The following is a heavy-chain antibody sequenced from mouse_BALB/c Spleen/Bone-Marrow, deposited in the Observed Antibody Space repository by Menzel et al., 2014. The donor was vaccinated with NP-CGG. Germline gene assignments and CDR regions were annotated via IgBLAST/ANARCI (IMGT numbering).Heavy chain of an antibody. Sequence: EVQLQESGPSLVKPSQTLSLTCSVTGDSITSGYWNWIRKFPGNKLEYMGYISYSGSTYYNPSLKSRISITRDTSKNQYYLQLNSVTTKDTATYYCARYPLNYYGSPWFAYWGQGTLVTVSA. CDR2: ISYSGST. CDR1: GDSITSGY. CDR3: ARYPLNYYGSPWFAY. J-gene: IGHJ3*01. D-gene: IGHD1-1*01. V-gene: IGHV3-8*02.